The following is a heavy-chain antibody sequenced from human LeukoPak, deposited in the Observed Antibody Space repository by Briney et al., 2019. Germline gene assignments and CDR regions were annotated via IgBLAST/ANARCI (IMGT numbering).Heavy chain of an antibody. CDR2: ISSGSSYI. V-gene: IGHV3-21*01. J-gene: IGHJ3*02. D-gene: IGHD3-16*01. CDR3: ARDRGEPTDDAFDI. CDR1: EFTFSTYS. Sequence: GGSLRLSCAASEFTFSTYSMNWVRQAPGKGLEWVSSISSGSSYIYYADSVKGRFTISRDNAKNSLYLQMNSLRAEDTAVYYCARDRGEPTDDAFDIGGQGTRVTV.